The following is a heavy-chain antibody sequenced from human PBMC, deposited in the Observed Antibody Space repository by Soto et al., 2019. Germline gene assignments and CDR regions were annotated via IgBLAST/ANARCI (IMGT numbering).Heavy chain of an antibody. V-gene: IGHV4-59*01. J-gene: IGHJ4*02. CDR3: ARATYFYDRSGYLYYFDY. D-gene: IGHD3-22*01. CDR2: IYYSGST. Sequence: SETLSLTCTVSGGSISTYYWSWIRQPPGKGLEWIGYIYYSGSTNYNPSLKSRVTISVDTSKNQFSLKLGSVTAADTAVYYCARATYFYDRSGYLYYFDYWGQGTLVTVSS. CDR1: GGSISTYY.